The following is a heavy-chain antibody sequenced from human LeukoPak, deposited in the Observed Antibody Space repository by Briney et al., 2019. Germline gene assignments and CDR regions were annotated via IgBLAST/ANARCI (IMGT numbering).Heavy chain of an antibody. Sequence: GGSLRLSCAASGFTVSSNEMSWVRQAPGKGLEWVAVISHEGSYQNYADFVKGRFTISRDNSKNMVFLQMNSLNAEDTAVYYCAKEVLRWGQGTLVTVSS. CDR2: ISHEGSYQ. CDR3: AKEVLR. J-gene: IGHJ4*02. V-gene: IGHV3-30*18. CDR1: GFTVSSNE.